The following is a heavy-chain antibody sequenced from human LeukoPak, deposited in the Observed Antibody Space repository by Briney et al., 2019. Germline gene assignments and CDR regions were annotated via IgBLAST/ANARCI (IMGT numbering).Heavy chain of an antibody. V-gene: IGHV4-59*08. CDR2: IYYSGST. CDR3: ARQNGDYLWYLDY. D-gene: IGHD4-17*01. J-gene: IGHJ4*02. CDR1: GGSISSYY. Sequence: SETLSLTCTVSGGSISSYYWSWIRQPPGKGLEWIGYIYYSGSTNYNPSLKSRVTISVDTSKNQFSLRLTSVTAADTAIYYCARQNGDYLWYLDYWGQGTLVTVSS.